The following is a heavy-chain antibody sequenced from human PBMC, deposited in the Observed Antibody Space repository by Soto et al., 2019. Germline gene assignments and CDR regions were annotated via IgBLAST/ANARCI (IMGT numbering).Heavy chain of an antibody. CDR2: ISYDGSNK. CDR3: ARDRVIIWGAFDI. D-gene: IGHD3-3*01. CDR1: GFTFSSYA. J-gene: IGHJ3*02. Sequence: QVQLAESGGGVVQPGRSLRLSCAASGFTFSSYAMHWVRQAPGKGLEWVAVISYDGSNKYYAHYVKGRFPISRDNSKNPQYLQMNSLRVEDTAVYYCARDRVIIWGAFDIWGQGTMVTVSS. V-gene: IGHV3-30-3*01.